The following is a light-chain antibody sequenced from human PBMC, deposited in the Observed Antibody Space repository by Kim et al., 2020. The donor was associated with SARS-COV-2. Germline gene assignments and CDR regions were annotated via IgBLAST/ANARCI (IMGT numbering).Light chain of an antibody. J-gene: IGKJ4*01. CDR1: QSVSSY. CDR3: QQRSNWRLT. CDR2: DAS. V-gene: IGKV3-11*01. Sequence: EIVLTQSPATLSLSPGERATLSCRASQSVSSYLAWYQKKPGQAPRRLIYDASNRATGIPARFSGSGSGTDFTLTISSLEPEDFAVYYCQQRSNWRLTFGGGTKVDIK.